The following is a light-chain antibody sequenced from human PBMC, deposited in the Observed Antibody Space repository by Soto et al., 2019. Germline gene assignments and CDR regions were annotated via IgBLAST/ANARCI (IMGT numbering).Light chain of an antibody. Sequence: AIQLPQSPSSLSASVGDRVTITCRASQGISSALAWYHQKPGKAPKLLIYDASSLESGVPSRFIGGGSGTDFTLTISSLQPEDFATYYCQQFNSYPPTFGGGTKVEIK. CDR1: QGISSA. J-gene: IGKJ4*01. CDR3: QQFNSYPPT. V-gene: IGKV1-13*02. CDR2: DAS.